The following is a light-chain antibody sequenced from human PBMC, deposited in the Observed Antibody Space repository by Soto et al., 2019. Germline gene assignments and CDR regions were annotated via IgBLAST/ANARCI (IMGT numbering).Light chain of an antibody. CDR1: QDISNS. Sequence: DLQMTQSPSSLSASVGDRVTITCQASQDISNSLNWYQQKPGKAPKLLIYDASNLETGVPSRFSGSGSGTDFTFTISSLQPEDIATYYCQQYDNLPRTFGQGTKLEIK. V-gene: IGKV1-33*01. CDR2: DAS. J-gene: IGKJ2*02. CDR3: QQYDNLPRT.